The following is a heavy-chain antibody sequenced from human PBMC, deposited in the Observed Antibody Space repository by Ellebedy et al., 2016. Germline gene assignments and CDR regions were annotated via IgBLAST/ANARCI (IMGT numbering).Heavy chain of an antibody. CDR3: AGGYSYGYVFDY. V-gene: IGHV3-30*03. J-gene: IGHJ4*02. D-gene: IGHD5-18*01. Sequence: GGSLRLSXAASGFTFSSYGMHWVRQAPGKGLEWVAVISYDGSNKYYADSVKGRFTISRDNSKNTLYLQMNSLRAEDTAVYYCAGGYSYGYVFDYWGQGTLVTVSS. CDR2: ISYDGSNK. CDR1: GFTFSSYG.